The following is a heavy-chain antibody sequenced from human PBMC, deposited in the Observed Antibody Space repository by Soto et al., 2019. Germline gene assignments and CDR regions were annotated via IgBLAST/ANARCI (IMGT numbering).Heavy chain of an antibody. CDR3: ARETGYTTTWTNWCDP. V-gene: IGHV3-21*01. CDR2: ISSSGDYT. Sequence: GGSLRLSCAASGFTFSSYTMNWVRQAPGKGLEWVSSISSSGDYTYYADSMKGRVTISRDNAKNSLYLRVTSLRAEDTAFYYCARETGYTTTWTNWCDPWGQGTLV. D-gene: IGHD6-13*01. CDR1: GFTFSSYT. J-gene: IGHJ5*02.